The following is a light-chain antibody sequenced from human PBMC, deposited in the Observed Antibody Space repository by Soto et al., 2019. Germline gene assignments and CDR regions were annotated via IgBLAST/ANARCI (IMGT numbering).Light chain of an antibody. CDR3: ISYAGSSNV. CDR1: SSDVGGYNY. J-gene: IGLJ1*01. Sequence: QSALTQPPSASGSPGQSVALSCTGTSSDVGGYNYVSWYQQHPGKAPKLMIYEVNKRPSWVPDRFSGSKSGNTASLTVSGLQAEDEADYYCISYAGSSNVFGTGTKLTVL. V-gene: IGLV2-8*01. CDR2: EVN.